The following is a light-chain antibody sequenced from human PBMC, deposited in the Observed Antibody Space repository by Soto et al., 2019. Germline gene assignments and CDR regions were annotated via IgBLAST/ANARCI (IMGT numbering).Light chain of an antibody. CDR1: SSDVGGYNY. Sequence: QSALTQPASVSGSPGQSITISCTGTSSDVGGYNYVSWYQQHPGKAPKLLIYDVSNRPSVVSNRFSGSKSGNTASLTISGLRAEDEADYYCNSYTSSSNLVFGGGTKLTVL. CDR2: DVS. CDR3: NSYTSSSNLV. V-gene: IGLV2-14*01. J-gene: IGLJ3*02.